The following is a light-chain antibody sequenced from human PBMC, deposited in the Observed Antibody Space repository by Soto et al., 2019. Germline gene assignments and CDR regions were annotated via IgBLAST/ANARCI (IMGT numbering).Light chain of an antibody. CDR2: GVS. V-gene: IGLV2-14*01. Sequence: QSALTQPASVSASPGQSITISCTGGKNDIGSSDYVSWYQQHPGKAPKLIIYGVSNRPSGTSDRFSGSKSGNTASLPISGLEGEDEADYYCSSSTRSNTLVFGGGTKLTVL. CDR1: KNDIGSSDY. CDR3: SSSTRSNTLV. J-gene: IGLJ3*02.